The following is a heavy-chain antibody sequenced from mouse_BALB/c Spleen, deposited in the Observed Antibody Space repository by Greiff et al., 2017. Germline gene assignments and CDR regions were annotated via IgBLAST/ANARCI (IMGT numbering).Heavy chain of an antibody. V-gene: IGHV1-18*01. J-gene: IGHJ2*01. CDR3: ARGGYDGKNYFDY. Sequence: SGPELVKPGASVKIPCKASGYTFTDYNMDWVKQSHGKSLEWIGDINPNNGGTIYNQKFKGKATLTVDKSSSTAYMELRSLTSEDTAVYYCARGGYDGKNYFDYWGQGTTLTVSS. D-gene: IGHD2-14*01. CDR2: INPNNGGT. CDR1: GYTFTDYN.